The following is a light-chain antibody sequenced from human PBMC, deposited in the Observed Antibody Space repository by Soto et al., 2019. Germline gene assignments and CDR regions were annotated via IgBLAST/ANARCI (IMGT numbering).Light chain of an antibody. CDR2: DAS. J-gene: IGKJ2*01. CDR1: QDISNY. Sequence: DIQMTQSPSSLSASVGDRVTITCQASQDISNYLNWYQQKPGKAPQLLIYDASNLETGVPSRFSGSGSGRDFTFTISSLQAEDIATYYCQQYDNLPYTFGEGTKLEI. V-gene: IGKV1-33*01. CDR3: QQYDNLPYT.